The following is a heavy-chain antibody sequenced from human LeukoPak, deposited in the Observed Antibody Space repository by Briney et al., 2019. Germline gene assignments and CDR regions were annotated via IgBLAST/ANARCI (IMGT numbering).Heavy chain of an antibody. J-gene: IGHJ4*02. V-gene: IGHV3-23*01. D-gene: IGHD6-19*01. CDR2: ISGSGGDT. CDR1: GFTFRSYA. CDR3: AKTTAGYSSGRYPGWPIDY. Sequence: QPGGSLRLSCVASGFTFRSYAIYWVRQAPGKGLEWVSGISGSGGDTYFADSVKGRFTISRDNSKNTVSLQMDSLRAEDTAVYYCAKTTAGYSSGRYPGWPIDYWGQGTLVTVSP.